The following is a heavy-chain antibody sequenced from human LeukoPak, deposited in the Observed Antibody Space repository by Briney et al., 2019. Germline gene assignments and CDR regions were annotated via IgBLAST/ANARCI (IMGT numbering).Heavy chain of an antibody. Sequence: GGSLILSCAASGNYWMHWVRQVAGKGLVWVSHINSDGSWTSYADSVKGRFTISKDNAKNTVYLQMNSLRAEDTAVYYCVSFYETYWGRGTLVTVSS. V-gene: IGHV3-74*01. CDR1: GNYW. J-gene: IGHJ4*02. CDR3: VSFYETY. D-gene: IGHD2/OR15-2a*01. CDR2: INSDGSWT.